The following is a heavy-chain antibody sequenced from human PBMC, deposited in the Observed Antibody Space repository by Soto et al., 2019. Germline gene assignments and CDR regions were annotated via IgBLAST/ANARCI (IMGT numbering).Heavy chain of an antibody. J-gene: IGHJ3*02. CDR3: ARDYYYYDSSGYSGGDAFDI. CDR2: INPNSGGT. D-gene: IGHD3-22*01. CDR1: GYTFTGYY. Sequence: ASVKVSCKASGYTFTGYYMHWVRQAPGQGLEWMGWINPNSGGTNYAQKFQGWVTMTRDTSISTAYMELSRLRSDDTAVYYCARDYYYYDSSGYSGGDAFDIWGQGTMVTVSS. V-gene: IGHV1-2*04.